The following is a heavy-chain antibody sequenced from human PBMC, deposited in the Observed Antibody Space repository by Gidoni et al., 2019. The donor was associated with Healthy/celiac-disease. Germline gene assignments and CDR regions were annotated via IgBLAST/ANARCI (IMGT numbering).Heavy chain of an antibody. V-gene: IGHV1-69*04. CDR3: ARDLQALYGSGLGLEMDV. CDR1: GGTFSSYA. D-gene: IGHD3-10*01. Sequence: QVQLVQSGAEVKKPGSSVKVSCKAAGGTFSSYAISWVRQAPGQGLEWMGRIIPILGIANYAQKFQGRVTITADKSTSTAYMELSSLRSEDTAVYYCARDLQALYGSGLGLEMDVWGQGTTVTVSS. J-gene: IGHJ6*02. CDR2: IIPILGIA.